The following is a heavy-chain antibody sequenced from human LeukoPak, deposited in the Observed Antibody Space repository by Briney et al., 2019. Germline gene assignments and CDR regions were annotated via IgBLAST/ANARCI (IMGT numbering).Heavy chain of an antibody. Sequence: GGSLRLSCAASGFTFRSYGMHWVRQAPGKGLEWVAFIRYDGSNKHYADSVKGRFTISRDNSKNTLYLQMNSLRAEDTAVYYCAKTVVAAWDWFDPWGQGTLVTVSS. CDR3: AKTVVAAWDWFDP. V-gene: IGHV3-30*02. CDR2: IRYDGSNK. CDR1: GFTFRSYG. J-gene: IGHJ5*02. D-gene: IGHD2-15*01.